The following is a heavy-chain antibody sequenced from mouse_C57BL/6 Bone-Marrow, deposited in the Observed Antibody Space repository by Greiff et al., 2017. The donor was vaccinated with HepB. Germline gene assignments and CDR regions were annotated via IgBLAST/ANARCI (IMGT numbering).Heavy chain of an antibody. J-gene: IGHJ3*01. CDR2: ISYDGSN. V-gene: IGHV3-6*01. CDR1: GYSITSGYY. D-gene: IGHD3-2*02. Sequence: EVQLVESGPGLVKPSQSLSLTCSVTGYSITSGYYWNWIRQFPGNKLEWMGYISYDGSNNYNPSLKNRISITRDTSKNQFFLKLNSVTTEDTATYYCARDTQGFAYWGQGTLVTVSA. CDR3: ARDTQGFAY.